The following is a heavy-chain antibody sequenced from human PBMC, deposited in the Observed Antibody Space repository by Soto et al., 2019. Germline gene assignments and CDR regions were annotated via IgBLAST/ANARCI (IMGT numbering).Heavy chain of an antibody. V-gene: IGHV3-23*01. D-gene: IGHD4-17*01. J-gene: IGHJ4*02. CDR2: STDNGGST. CDR3: AKERATTTAFDY. CDR1: GFTFSRDG. Sequence: VGSQRVSWAASGFTFSRDGMSWVRQAPGKGLEWVSFSTDNGGSTYYADSGKGRFTISRDNTKNTLFLQMNSLRAEDTAVYYCAKERATTTAFDYWGQGALVTVSS.